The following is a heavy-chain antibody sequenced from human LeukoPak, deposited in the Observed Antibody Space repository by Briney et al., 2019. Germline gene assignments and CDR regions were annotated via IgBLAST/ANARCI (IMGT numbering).Heavy chain of an antibody. D-gene: IGHD1-26*01. Sequence: SETLSLTCTVSGVSISSYYWSWIRQPPGKGLEWIGYIYYSGSTNYNPSLKSRVTISVDTSKNQFSLKLSSVTAADTAVYYCASFPVMGWEPGKPFDPWGQGTLVTVSS. V-gene: IGHV4-59*01. CDR1: GVSISSYY. CDR3: ASFPVMGWEPGKPFDP. J-gene: IGHJ5*02. CDR2: IYYSGST.